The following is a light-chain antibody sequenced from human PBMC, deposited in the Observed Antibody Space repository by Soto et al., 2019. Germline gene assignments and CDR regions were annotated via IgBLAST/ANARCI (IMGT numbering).Light chain of an antibody. Sequence: DIQMTQSPSTLSASVGARVPITCRASQSIRGWLAWYQQKPGKAPNLLIYDASRLKSGVPSRFSGRGSGTEFTLTITSLQPDDFATYYCHQYNSFSPWTFGQGTKVDIK. CDR1: QSIRGW. CDR3: HQYNSFSPWT. J-gene: IGKJ1*01. CDR2: DAS. V-gene: IGKV1-5*01.